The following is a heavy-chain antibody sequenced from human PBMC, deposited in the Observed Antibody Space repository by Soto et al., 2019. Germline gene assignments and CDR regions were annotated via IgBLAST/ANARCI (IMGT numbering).Heavy chain of an antibody. CDR3: SRDSSGPGYSYGKFDY. J-gene: IGHJ4*02. CDR2: IYYSGIT. D-gene: IGHD5-18*01. V-gene: IGHV4-31*03. CDR1: GASISSGGHF. Sequence: SETLSLTCTVSGASISSGGHFWTWIRQHPGKGLEWIGYIYYSGITYYNPSLRSRVTISLDPSENQFSLKVTSVTAADTAVYYCSRDSSGPGYSYGKFDYWGQGALVTVSS.